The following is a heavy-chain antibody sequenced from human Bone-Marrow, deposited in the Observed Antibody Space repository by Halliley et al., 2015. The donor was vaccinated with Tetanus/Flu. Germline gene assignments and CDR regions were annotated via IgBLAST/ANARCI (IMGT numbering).Heavy chain of an antibody. Sequence: SLRLSCAASGFIFSNYPMTWVRQAPGKGLEWVSTISGSGDGTFYADSVRGRSTISRDNSKNTLFLQMNSLRGEDTAVYYCVKGLSYGDRGFFDCWGPGTLVPLSS. CDR2: ISGSGDGT. CDR1: GFIFSNYP. V-gene: IGHV3-23*01. CDR3: VKGLSYGDRGFFDC. J-gene: IGHJ4*02. D-gene: IGHD2-21*01.